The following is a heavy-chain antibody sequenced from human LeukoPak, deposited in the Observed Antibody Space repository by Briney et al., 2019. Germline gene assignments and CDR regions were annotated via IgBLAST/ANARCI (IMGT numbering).Heavy chain of an antibody. V-gene: IGHV4-59*01. CDR1: DASISGYY. Sequence: SETLSVTCTGSDASISGYYWSWIRQPPGKGLEWIGSIHFSGSTNYNPSLRSRVTISVDTSKNQLSLKLSSVTAADTAVYYCARDLGGIYFDYWGQGALVTVSS. D-gene: IGHD1-26*01. J-gene: IGHJ4*02. CDR3: ARDLGGIYFDY. CDR2: IHFSGST.